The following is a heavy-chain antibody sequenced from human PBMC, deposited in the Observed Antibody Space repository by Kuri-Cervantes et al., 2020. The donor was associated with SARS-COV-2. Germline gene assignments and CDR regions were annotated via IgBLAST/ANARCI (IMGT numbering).Heavy chain of an antibody. V-gene: IGHV4-38-2*02. CDR1: GYSISSGYY. CDR3: ASSDYGDRINWFDS. Sequence: SETLSLTCTVSGYSISSGYYWGWIRQPPGKGLEWIGSIYYSGSTYYNPSLKSRVTISVDTSKNQFSLKPSSVTAADTAVYYCASSDYGDRINWFDSWGQGTLVTVSS. D-gene: IGHD4-17*01. J-gene: IGHJ5*01. CDR2: IYYSGST.